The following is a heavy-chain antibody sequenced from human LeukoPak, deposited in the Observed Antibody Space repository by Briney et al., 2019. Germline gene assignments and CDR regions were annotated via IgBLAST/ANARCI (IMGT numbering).Heavy chain of an antibody. Sequence: RGSLRLSCAASGFTFSSYEMNWVRQAPGKGLEWVSYISSSGSTIYYADSVKGRFTISRDNAKNSLYLQMNSLRAEDTAVYYCARVPKVGATKSGYYFDYWGQGTLVTVSS. D-gene: IGHD1-26*01. CDR2: ISSSGSTI. J-gene: IGHJ4*02. V-gene: IGHV3-48*03. CDR3: ARVPKVGATKSGYYFDY. CDR1: GFTFSSYE.